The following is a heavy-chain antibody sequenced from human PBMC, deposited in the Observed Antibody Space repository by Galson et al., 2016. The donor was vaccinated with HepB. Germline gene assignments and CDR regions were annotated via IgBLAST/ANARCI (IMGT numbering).Heavy chain of an antibody. CDR3: ARDSGRGESYGYLDY. CDR2: IYSGGTT. J-gene: IGHJ4*02. D-gene: IGHD5-18*01. CDR1: GFSVSSNY. Sequence: SLRLSCAASGFSVSSNYMSWVRQAPGKGLEWVSVIYSGGTTYFPDSAKGRFAISRDKSKNTLYLQMNSLTAEDTAVYYCARDSGRGESYGYLDYWGQGTLVTVSS. V-gene: IGHV3-53*01.